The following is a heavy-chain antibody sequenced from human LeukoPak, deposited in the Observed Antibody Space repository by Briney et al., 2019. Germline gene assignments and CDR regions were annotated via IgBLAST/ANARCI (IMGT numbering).Heavy chain of an antibody. Sequence: PGRSLRLSCAASGFTFSSYGMHWVRQAPGKGLEWVAVIWYDGSNKYYADSVKGRFTISRDNSKNTLYLQMNSLRAEDTAVYYCARVDYYDSSGLAPWGQGTLVTVSS. J-gene: IGHJ5*02. CDR3: ARVDYYDSSGLAP. V-gene: IGHV3-33*01. CDR2: IWYDGSNK. D-gene: IGHD3-22*01. CDR1: GFTFSSYG.